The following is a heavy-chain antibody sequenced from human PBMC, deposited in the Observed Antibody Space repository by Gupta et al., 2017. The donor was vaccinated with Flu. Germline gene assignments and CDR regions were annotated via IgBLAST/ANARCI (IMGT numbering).Heavy chain of an antibody. CDR2: IKSRVDGGTI. V-gene: IGHV3-15*01. CDR1: GLTFSSAW. J-gene: IGHJ4*02. Sequence: VHLVESGGGLVEPGGSLRLSCVTSGLTFSSAWMTWIRQGPGKGLEWVGRIKSRVDGGTIDYAAPVKGRFTTSRDDSKKTLFLEMTSLKSEDTAVYYCATANRAHWGQGALVTVSS. CDR3: ATANRAH.